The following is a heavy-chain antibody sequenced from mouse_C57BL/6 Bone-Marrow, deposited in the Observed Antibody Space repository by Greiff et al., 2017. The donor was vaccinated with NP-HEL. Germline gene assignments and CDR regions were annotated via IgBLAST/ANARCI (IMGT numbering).Heavy chain of an antibody. D-gene: IGHD2-1*01. CDR1: GFSFNTYA. CDR3: VRHPYGNYVGYFDV. Sequence: EVHLVESGGGLVQPKGSLKLSCAASGFSFNTYAMNWVRQAPGKGLEWVARIRSKSNNYATYYADSVKDRFTISRDDSESMLYLQMNNLKTEDTAMYYCVRHPYGNYVGYFDVWGTGTTVTVSS. CDR2: IRSKSNNYAT. J-gene: IGHJ1*03. V-gene: IGHV10-1*01.